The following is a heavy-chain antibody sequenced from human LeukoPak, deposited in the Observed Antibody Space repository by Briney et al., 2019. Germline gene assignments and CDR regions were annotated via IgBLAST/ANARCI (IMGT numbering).Heavy chain of an antibody. J-gene: IGHJ3*02. CDR1: GGSFSAYY. Sequence: KPSETLSLTCALYGGSFSAYYWSWIRQPPGKGLEWIGEINHSGSTNYNPSLKSRVNISVDTSKNQFSLKLSSVTAADTAVYYCARVSRLWWARDIWGQGTMVTVSS. D-gene: IGHD2-21*01. CDR2: INHSGST. CDR3: ARVSRLWWARDI. V-gene: IGHV4-34*01.